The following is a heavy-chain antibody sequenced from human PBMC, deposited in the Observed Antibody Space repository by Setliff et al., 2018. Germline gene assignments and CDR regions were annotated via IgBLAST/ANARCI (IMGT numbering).Heavy chain of an antibody. J-gene: IGHJ3*02. Sequence: SETLSLTCSVSDVSICDTTYYWAWVRQPPGKGLEWTGSIYYDGRTLSHPSLRSRVTVSVDTSKNQFSLKLTSVTAADTAMYYCARVYGENDLPDIWGQGTMVTVSS. CDR2: IYYDGRT. CDR1: DVSICDTTYY. V-gene: IGHV4-39*07. D-gene: IGHD4-17*01. CDR3: ARVYGENDLPDI.